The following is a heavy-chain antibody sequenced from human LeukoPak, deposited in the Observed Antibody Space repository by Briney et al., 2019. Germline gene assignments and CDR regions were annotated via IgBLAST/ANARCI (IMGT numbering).Heavy chain of an antibody. CDR2: ISTSGSII. Sequence: GGSLRLSCAASGFTFSDYEMNWVRQAPGKGLEWILHISTSGSIIHYADSVKGRFTISRDNAKNSLYLQMNSPRAEDTALYFCARDATTEPGTVYMDVWGKGTTVTISS. V-gene: IGHV3-48*03. CDR3: ARDATTEPGTVYMDV. D-gene: IGHD6-13*01. CDR1: GFTFSDYE. J-gene: IGHJ6*03.